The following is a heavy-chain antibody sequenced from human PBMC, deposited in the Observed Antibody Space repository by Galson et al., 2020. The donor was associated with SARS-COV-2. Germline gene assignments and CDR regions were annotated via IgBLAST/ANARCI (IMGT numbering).Heavy chain of an antibody. CDR3: ARGHCSSTSCPYYYYMDV. CDR2: IYHSGST. Sequence: SETLSLTCAVSGGSISSSNWWSWVRQPPGKGLEWIGEIYHSGSTNYNPSLKSRVTISVDKSKNQFSLKLSSVTAADTAVYYCARGHCSSTSCPYYYYMDVWGKGTTVTVSS. CDR1: GGSISSSNW. V-gene: IGHV4-4*02. J-gene: IGHJ6*03. D-gene: IGHD2-2*01.